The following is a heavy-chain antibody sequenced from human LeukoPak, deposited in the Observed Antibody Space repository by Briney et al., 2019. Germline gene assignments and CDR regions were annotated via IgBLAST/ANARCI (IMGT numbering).Heavy chain of an antibody. Sequence: ASVKVSCKASGYTFTGYYMHWVRQAPGQGLEWMGWINPNSGGTNYAQKFQGWVTMTRDTSISTAYMELSRLRSDDTAVYYCARGIVVGAGYFDYWGQGTLVTVSS. CDR1: GYTFTGYY. D-gene: IGHD1-26*01. V-gene: IGHV1-2*04. J-gene: IGHJ4*02. CDR3: ARGIVVGAGYFDY. CDR2: INPNSGGT.